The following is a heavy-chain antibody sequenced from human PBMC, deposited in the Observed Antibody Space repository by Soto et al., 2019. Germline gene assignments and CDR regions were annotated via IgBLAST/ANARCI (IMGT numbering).Heavy chain of an antibody. J-gene: IGHJ4*02. V-gene: IGHV3-30*18. CDR3: AKDRGWSSADLDY. D-gene: IGHD6-19*01. CDR2: ISYDGSKK. Sequence: QVQLVESGGGVVQPGRSLRLSCAASGFTFSSFGMHWVRQVPGKGLEWEALISYDGSKKYYADSVKGRFTISRDKSKNTLYLQMNSLRVEDTAVYYCAKDRGWSSADLDYWGQGTLVTVSS. CDR1: GFTFSSFG.